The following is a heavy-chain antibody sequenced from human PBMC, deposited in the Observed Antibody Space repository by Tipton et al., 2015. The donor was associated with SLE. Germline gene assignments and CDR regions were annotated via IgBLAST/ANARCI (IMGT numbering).Heavy chain of an antibody. CDR2: ISSSTTTI. Sequence: SLRLSCAASGFTFSSYSMNWVRQAPGKGLEWVSYISSSTTTISYADSVKGRFTISRDNAKNSLYLQMNSLRAEDTAVYYCAKDNLPAAAGRWGVGYWGQGTLVTVSS. J-gene: IGHJ4*02. CDR1: GFTFSSYS. D-gene: IGHD6-13*01. V-gene: IGHV3-48*01. CDR3: AKDNLPAAAGRWGVGY.